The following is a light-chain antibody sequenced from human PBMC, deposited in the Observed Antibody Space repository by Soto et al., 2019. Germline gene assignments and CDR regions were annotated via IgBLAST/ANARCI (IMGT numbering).Light chain of an antibody. Sequence: EIVMTQSPATLSVSPGERATLSCRASQSVSSKLAWYQQKPGQAPRLLMYAASTRATGIPARFSGSGSGTEFTLTISSLQSEDFAVHYCQQYNNWPPVTFGQGTKVEIK. CDR2: AAS. J-gene: IGKJ1*01. CDR3: QQYNNWPPVT. CDR1: QSVSSK. V-gene: IGKV3-15*01.